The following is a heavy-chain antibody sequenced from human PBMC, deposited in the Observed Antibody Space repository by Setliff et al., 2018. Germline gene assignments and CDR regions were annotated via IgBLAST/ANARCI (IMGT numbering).Heavy chain of an antibody. CDR2: IYTSGST. CDR3: VRDLPELTGRSFDP. CDR1: GGSISSYC. D-gene: IGHD7-27*01. J-gene: IGHJ5*01. Sequence: SETLSLTCTISGGSISSYCWTWIRQPAGKGLEWIGRIYTSGSTNYNPSLKSRVTMSIDTSKNQFSLKLTSVTAADTAVYYCVRDLPELTGRSFDPWGQGTQVTVSS. V-gene: IGHV4-4*07.